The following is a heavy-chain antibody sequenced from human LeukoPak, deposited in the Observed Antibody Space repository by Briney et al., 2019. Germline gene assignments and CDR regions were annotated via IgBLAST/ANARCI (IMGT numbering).Heavy chain of an antibody. D-gene: IGHD3/OR15-3a*01. J-gene: IGHJ6*02. Sequence: ASVKVSCKASGGTFSSYAISWVRQAPGQGLEWMGRIIPILGIANYAQKFQGRVTITADKSTSTAYMELSSLRSEDTAVYYCARDEGTGWSPYYYYYGMDVWGQGTTVTVSS. CDR2: IIPILGIA. V-gene: IGHV1-69*04. CDR3: ARDEGTGWSPYYYYYGMDV. CDR1: GGTFSSYA.